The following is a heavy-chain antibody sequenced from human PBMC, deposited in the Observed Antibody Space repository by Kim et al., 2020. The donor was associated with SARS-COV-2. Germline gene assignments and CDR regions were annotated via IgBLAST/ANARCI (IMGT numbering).Heavy chain of an antibody. CDR3: ARSKTPDYYDGSGSFDY. J-gene: IGHJ4*02. V-gene: IGHV4-59*01. D-gene: IGHD3-22*01. Sequence: PLRSRVIISVDTSKNQFSLRLRSVTAADTAVYYCARSKTPDYYDGSGSFDYWGQGTLVTVSS.